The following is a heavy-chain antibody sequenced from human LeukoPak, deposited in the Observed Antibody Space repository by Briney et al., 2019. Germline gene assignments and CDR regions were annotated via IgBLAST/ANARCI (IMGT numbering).Heavy chain of an antibody. J-gene: IGHJ6*02. CDR1: GGSISSYY. V-gene: IGHV4-59*01. CDR2: IYYSGST. CDR3: ARTSSTSCTECAGNYYYCGMDV. D-gene: IGHD2-2*01. Sequence: SETLSLTCTVSGGSISSYYWSWIRQPPGKGLEWIGYIYYSGSTDYNPSLKSRVTISVDTSKNQFSLKLSSVTAADTAVYYCARTSSTSCTECAGNYYYCGMDVWGQGTTVTVSS.